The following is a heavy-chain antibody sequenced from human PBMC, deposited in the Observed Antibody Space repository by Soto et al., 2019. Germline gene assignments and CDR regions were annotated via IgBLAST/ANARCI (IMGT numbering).Heavy chain of an antibody. CDR2: ISYDGSNK. CDR3: ARDRGFPGSGWPIPRGAFDI. D-gene: IGHD6-19*01. V-gene: IGHV3-30-3*01. Sequence: GGSLRLSCAASGFTFSSYAMHWVRQAPGKGLEWVAVISYDGSNKYYADSVKGRFTISRDNSKNTLYLQMNSLRAEDTAVYYCARDRGFPGSGWPIPRGAFDIWGQGTMVTVSS. CDR1: GFTFSSYA. J-gene: IGHJ3*02.